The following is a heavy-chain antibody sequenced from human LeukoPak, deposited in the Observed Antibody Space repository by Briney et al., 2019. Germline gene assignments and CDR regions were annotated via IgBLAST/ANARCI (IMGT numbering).Heavy chain of an antibody. V-gene: IGHV1-2*04. D-gene: IGHD3-9*01. J-gene: IGHJ4*02. CDR2: INPNSGGT. Sequence: VASVKVSCKASGYTFTGYYMHWVRQAPGQGLEWMGWINPNSGGTNYAQKFQGWVTMTRDTSISTAYMELSRLRSDDTAVYYCARDGDDILTGYYNPLDYWGQGTLVTVSS. CDR1: GYTFTGYY. CDR3: ARDGDDILTGYYNPLDY.